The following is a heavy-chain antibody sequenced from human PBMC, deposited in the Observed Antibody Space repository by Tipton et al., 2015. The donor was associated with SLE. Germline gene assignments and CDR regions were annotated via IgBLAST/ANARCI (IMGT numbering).Heavy chain of an antibody. Sequence: TLSLTCTVSGGSISSGSYYWSWIRQPAGKGLEWIGRIYTSGSTNYNPSLKSRVTISVDTSKNQFSLKLSSVTAADTAAYYCARFSTSCPPREVCYMDVWGKGTTVTVSS. V-gene: IGHV4-61*02. J-gene: IGHJ6*03. CDR2: IYTSGST. D-gene: IGHD2-2*01. CDR1: GGSISSGSYY. CDR3: ARFSTSCPPREVCYMDV.